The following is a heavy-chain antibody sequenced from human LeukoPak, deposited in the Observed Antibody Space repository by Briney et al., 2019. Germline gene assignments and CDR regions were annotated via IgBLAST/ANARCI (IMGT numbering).Heavy chain of an antibody. V-gene: IGHV3-7*01. CDR1: GFNFHNYA. J-gene: IGHJ5*02. Sequence: PGGSLRLSCAASGFNFHNYAMSWVRQAPGQGLEWVANIKEDESEKYYVDSVKGRFTISRDNSRNSLYLQMNSLRGEDTAVYYCARTDPYCAGDCYSGWFDPWGQGTLVTVSS. CDR2: IKEDESEK. D-gene: IGHD2-21*02. CDR3: ARTDPYCAGDCYSGWFDP.